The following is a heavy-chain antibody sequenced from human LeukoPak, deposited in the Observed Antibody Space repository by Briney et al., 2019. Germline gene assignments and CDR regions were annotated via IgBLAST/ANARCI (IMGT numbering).Heavy chain of an antibody. Sequence: SETLSLPCTVSGYSITTNYYWAWIRQSPGTGLEWIGSVYHNGETYYNPSLKSRVIISVDTSKNEFSLRLTSVTAADTAVYYCVTPRSWELSDMAVWGKGTTVIVSS. D-gene: IGHD1-26*01. J-gene: IGHJ6*03. V-gene: IGHV4-38-2*02. CDR1: GYSITTNYY. CDR3: VTPRSWELSDMAV. CDR2: VYHNGET.